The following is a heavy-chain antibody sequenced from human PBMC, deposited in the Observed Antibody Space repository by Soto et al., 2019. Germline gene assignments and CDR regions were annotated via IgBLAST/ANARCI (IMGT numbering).Heavy chain of an antibody. CDR1: GYTFTSYG. Sequence: ASVKVSCKASGYTFTSYGISWVRQAPGQGLEWMGWISAYNGNTNYAQKLQGRVTMTTDTSTSTAYMELRSLRSDDTAVYYCAREHEVGASPYYYYGMDVWGQRTTVIVSS. CDR3: AREHEVGASPYYYYGMDV. J-gene: IGHJ6*02. V-gene: IGHV1-18*01. D-gene: IGHD1-26*01. CDR2: ISAYNGNT.